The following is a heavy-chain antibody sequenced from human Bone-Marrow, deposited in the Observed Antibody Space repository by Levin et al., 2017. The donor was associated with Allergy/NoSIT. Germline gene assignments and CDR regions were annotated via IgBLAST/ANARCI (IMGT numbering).Heavy chain of an antibody. CDR3: ARRGPSYKYASGSSGHFDY. Sequence: SETLSLTCAVSGGSFSGYFWSWVRQSPGKGLEWIGEINHRGSTNYTPSLTSRVTMSVDTSNNHFSLRLNSVTAADTAVYSCARRGPSYKYASGSSGHFDYWGQGTLVTVSS. CDR2: INHRGST. J-gene: IGHJ4*02. CDR1: GGSFSGYF. V-gene: IGHV4-34*01. D-gene: IGHD3-10*01.